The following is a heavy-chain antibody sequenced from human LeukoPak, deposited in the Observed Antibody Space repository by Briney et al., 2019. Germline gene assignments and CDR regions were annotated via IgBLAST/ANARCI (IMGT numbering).Heavy chain of an antibody. D-gene: IGHD1-26*01. Sequence: ASVKVSCKVSGYTLTELSMHWVRQAPGKGLEWMGGFDPEDGETIYAQKFQRRVTITEDTSTDTAYMELSSLRSEDTAVYYCATDLSGSYSYFDYWGQGTLVTVSS. J-gene: IGHJ4*02. CDR1: GYTLTELS. CDR3: ATDLSGSYSYFDY. CDR2: FDPEDGET. V-gene: IGHV1-24*01.